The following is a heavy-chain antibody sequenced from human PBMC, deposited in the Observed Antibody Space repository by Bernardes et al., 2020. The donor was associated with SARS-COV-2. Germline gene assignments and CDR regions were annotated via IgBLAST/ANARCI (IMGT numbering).Heavy chain of an antibody. D-gene: IGHD5-18*01. CDR2: VSGSGGST. J-gene: IGHJ4*02. V-gene: IGHV3-23*01. Sequence: GGSLRLSRVASGFTFSSYAMSWVRQAPGKGLEWVSAVSGSGGSTYYTDSVKGRFTISRDNSKNTLYLQMNSLRAEDTAVYYCAKVRLYSYGYGDYWGQGTLVTVSS. CDR3: AKVRLYSYGYGDY. CDR1: GFTFSSYA.